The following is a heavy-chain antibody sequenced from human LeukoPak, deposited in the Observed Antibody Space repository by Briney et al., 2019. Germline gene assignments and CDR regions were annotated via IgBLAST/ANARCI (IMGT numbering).Heavy chain of an antibody. D-gene: IGHD6-13*01. CDR2: IYYRGST. CDR3: ARHGQQFSFDI. V-gene: IGHV4-59*08. Sequence: PSETLSLTCTVSGGSISPYYWSWIRQPPGKGLEWIGYIYYRGSTDYNPSLESRVTMSVDTSKKQFSLRLSSVTAADTAVYHCARHGQQFSFDIWGQGTMVTVSS. J-gene: IGHJ3*02. CDR1: GGSISPYY.